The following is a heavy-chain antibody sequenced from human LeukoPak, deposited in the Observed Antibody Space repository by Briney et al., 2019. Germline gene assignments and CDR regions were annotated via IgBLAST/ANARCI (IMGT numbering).Heavy chain of an antibody. CDR3: AKGVAVAGSFDY. CDR1: GFTFSSYG. J-gene: IGHJ4*02. Sequence: GGSLRLSCAASGFTFSSYGMHWVRQAPGKGLEWVAVISYDGSNKYYADSVKGRFTISRDNSKNTLYLQMNSLRAEDTAVYYCAKGVAVAGSFDYWGQGTLVTVTS. D-gene: IGHD6-19*01. CDR2: ISYDGSNK. V-gene: IGHV3-30*18.